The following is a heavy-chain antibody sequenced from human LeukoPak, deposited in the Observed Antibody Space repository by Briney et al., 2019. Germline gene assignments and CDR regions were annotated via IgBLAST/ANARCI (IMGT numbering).Heavy chain of an antibody. Sequence: GGSLRLSCAASGFTFSSYGMHWVRQAPGKGLEWVAVIWYDGSNKYYADSVKGRFTISRDNSKNTLYLQMNSLRAEDTAVYYCALVPLLVDYGDYGGGYWGQGTLVTVSS. CDR2: IWYDGSNK. CDR3: ALVPLLVDYGDYGGGY. D-gene: IGHD4-17*01. J-gene: IGHJ4*02. V-gene: IGHV3-33*01. CDR1: GFTFSSYG.